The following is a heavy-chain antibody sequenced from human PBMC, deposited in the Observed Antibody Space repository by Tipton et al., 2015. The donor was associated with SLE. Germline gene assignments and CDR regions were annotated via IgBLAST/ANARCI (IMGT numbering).Heavy chain of an antibody. J-gene: IGHJ1*01. Sequence: TLSLTCTVSGGSISSGSYYWSWIRQPAGKGLEWIGRIYNSGSAIYKPSLKSRVTMSVGTSKNQFFLRLSSVTAADTAVYYCARADRRAYFQHWGQGTLVTVSS. CDR3: ARADRRAYFQH. V-gene: IGHV4-61*02. CDR2: IYNSGSA. CDR1: GGSISSGSYY.